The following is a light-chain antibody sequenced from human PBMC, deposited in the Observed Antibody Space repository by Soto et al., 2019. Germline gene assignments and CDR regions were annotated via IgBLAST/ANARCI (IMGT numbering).Light chain of an antibody. Sequence: DIQMTQSPSSLSASIGDRVTITCRASQGIFKYLNWYQQKPVQAPKLLIYATSTLQTGVPSRFSGSGSGTDFTLTITSLQPEDFATYYCQQSYSTPSWSFGQGTKVEVK. J-gene: IGKJ1*01. V-gene: IGKV1-39*01. CDR3: QQSYSTPSWS. CDR1: QGIFKY. CDR2: ATS.